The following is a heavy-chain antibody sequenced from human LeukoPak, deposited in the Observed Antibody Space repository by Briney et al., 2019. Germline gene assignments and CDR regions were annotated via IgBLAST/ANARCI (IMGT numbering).Heavy chain of an antibody. CDR2: INSDGSST. CDR1: GFTFSSYW. J-gene: IGHJ4*02. D-gene: IGHD5-24*01. Sequence: PGGSLRLSCAASGFTFSSYWMHWVRHAPGKGLVWVSRINSDGSSTSYADSVKGRFTISRDNAKNTLYLQMNSLGAEDTAVYYCAREMATITSDYWGQGTVVTVSS. V-gene: IGHV3-74*01. CDR3: AREMATITSDY.